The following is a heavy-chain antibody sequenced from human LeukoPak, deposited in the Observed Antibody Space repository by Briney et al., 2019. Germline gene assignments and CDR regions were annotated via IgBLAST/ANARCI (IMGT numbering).Heavy chain of an antibody. Sequence: SETLSLTCTVSGGSISSSSYYWSWIRQPPGKGLEWIGYIYYSGSTNYNPSLKSRVTISVDTSKNQFSLKLSSVTAADTAVYYWARVARGRPGFDPWGRGPLVTVSS. V-gene: IGHV4-61*01. D-gene: IGHD6-25*01. CDR1: GGSISSSSYY. CDR2: IYYSGST. CDR3: ARVARGRPGFDP. J-gene: IGHJ5*02.